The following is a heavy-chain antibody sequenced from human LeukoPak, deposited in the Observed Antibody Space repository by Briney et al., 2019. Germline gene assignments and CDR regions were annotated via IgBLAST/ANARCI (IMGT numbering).Heavy chain of an antibody. J-gene: IGHJ6*02. CDR3: ARDGLGLGSAGTPRYYYGMDV. Sequence: ASVKVSCKASGYTFTSYGISWVRQAPGQGLEWMGWISAYKGNTNYAQKLQGRVTMTTDTSTSTAYMELRSLRSDDTAVYYCARDGLGLGSAGTPRYYYGMDVWGQGTTVTVSS. V-gene: IGHV1-18*01. CDR2: ISAYKGNT. CDR1: GYTFTSYG. D-gene: IGHD6-13*01.